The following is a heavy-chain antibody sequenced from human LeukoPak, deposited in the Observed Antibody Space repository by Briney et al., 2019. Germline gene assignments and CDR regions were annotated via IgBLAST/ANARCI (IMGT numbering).Heavy chain of an antibody. V-gene: IGHV4-59*08. CDR1: GGSISSYY. CDR2: IYYSGST. D-gene: IGHD3-22*01. J-gene: IGHJ4*02. Sequence: PSETLSLTCTVSGGSISSYYWSWIRQPPGKGLEWIGCIYYSGSTNYNPSFKSRVTISVDTSKNQFSLKLSSVTAADTAVYYCARHNSPTTRGSGYYYEIDYWGQGTLVTVSS. CDR3: ARHNSPTTRGSGYYYEIDY.